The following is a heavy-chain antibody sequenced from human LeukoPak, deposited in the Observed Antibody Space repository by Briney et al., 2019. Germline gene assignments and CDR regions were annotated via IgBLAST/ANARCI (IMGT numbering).Heavy chain of an antibody. CDR3: ARATLGGGWFDP. Sequence: ASVKVSCKASGYTLTSYGISWVRQAPGQGLEWMGWISAYNGNTNYAQKLQGRVTMTTGTSTSTAYMELRSLRSDDTAVYYCARATLGGGWFDPWGQGTLVTVSS. V-gene: IGHV1-18*01. CDR1: GYTLTSYG. CDR2: ISAYNGNT. J-gene: IGHJ5*02. D-gene: IGHD3-16*01.